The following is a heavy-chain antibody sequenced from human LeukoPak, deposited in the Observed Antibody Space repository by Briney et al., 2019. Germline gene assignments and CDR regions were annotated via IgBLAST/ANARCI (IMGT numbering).Heavy chain of an antibody. CDR3: ARASYGYENWFDS. CDR2: ISAYNGNT. D-gene: IGHD5-18*01. Sequence: ASVKVSCKASGYTFTSYGISWVRQAPGQGLEWMGWISAYNGNTNYAQKFQGRVTITADKSTSTAYMELSSLRSEDTAVYYCARASYGYENWFDSWGQGTLVTVSS. V-gene: IGHV1-18*01. J-gene: IGHJ5*01. CDR1: GYTFTSYG.